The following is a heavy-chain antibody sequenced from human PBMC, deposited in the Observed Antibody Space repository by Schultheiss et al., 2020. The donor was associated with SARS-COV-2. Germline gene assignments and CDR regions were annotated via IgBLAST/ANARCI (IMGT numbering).Heavy chain of an antibody. CDR1: GFTVSSNY. CDR2: IYSGGST. J-gene: IGHJ4*02. V-gene: IGHV3-53*01. Sequence: GESLKISCAASGFTVSSNYMSWVRQAPGKGLEWVSVIYSGGSTYYADSVKGRFTISRDNAKNTLYLQMSSLRAEDTAVYYCARETWYCSGGSCLPSDYWGQGTLVTVSS. D-gene: IGHD2-15*01. CDR3: ARETWYCSGGSCLPSDY.